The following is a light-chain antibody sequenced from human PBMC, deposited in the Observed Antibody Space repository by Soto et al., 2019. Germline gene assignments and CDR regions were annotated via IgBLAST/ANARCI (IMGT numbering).Light chain of an antibody. CDR2: DVS. CDR1: QDINNW. Sequence: DLPMNPSPSTLSAFVGDRVTITCRATQDINNWLAWYQQKPGKAPRLLIYDVSTLQTGVPSRFSGRGSGTEATLISSSVPPDDVATNYCQQYCHDPVTLGRGTKVEIK. CDR3: QQYCHDPVT. V-gene: IGKV1-5*01. J-gene: IGKJ4*01.